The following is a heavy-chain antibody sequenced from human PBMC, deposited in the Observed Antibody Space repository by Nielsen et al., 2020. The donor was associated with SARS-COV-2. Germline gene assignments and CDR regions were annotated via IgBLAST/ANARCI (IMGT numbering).Heavy chain of an antibody. V-gene: IGHV3-21*01. D-gene: IGHD5-24*01. CDR3: ARDTINDGLDV. CDR1: GFTFSSYS. Sequence: GGSLRLSCAASGFTFSSYSMNWVRQAPGKGLEWVSSISSTSSYIYYADSVKGRFTISRDNAKNSLYLQMKSLRAEDTAVYYCARDTINDGLDVWGQGTTVTVSS. J-gene: IGHJ6*02. CDR2: ISSTSSYI.